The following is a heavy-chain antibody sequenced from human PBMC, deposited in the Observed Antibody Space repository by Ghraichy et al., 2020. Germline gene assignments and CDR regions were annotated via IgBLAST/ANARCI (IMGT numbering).Heavy chain of an antibody. D-gene: IGHD3-10*01. J-gene: IGHJ4*02. CDR1: GFTFSNYV. CDR2: IDNGGITT. Sequence: GGSLRLSCAASGFTFSNYVMSWVRQAPGKGLEWVSAIDNGGITTPYADSVKGRFTISRDNSKNTLYLQMNSLGAEDTAIYYCAAYFYGSGSNPRGGFDYWGQGTLVTVSS. V-gene: IGHV3-23*05. CDR3: AAYFYGSGSNPRGGFDY.